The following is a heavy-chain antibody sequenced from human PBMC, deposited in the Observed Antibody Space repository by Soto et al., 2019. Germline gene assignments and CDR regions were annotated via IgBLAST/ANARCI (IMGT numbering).Heavy chain of an antibody. D-gene: IGHD3-10*01. V-gene: IGHV1-69*13. J-gene: IGHJ5*02. CDR3: ARDAVRDTLYPNWFDP. CDR1: GGTFSSYA. Sequence: SVKVSCKASGGTFSSYAISWVRQAPGQGLEWMGGIIPIFGTANYAQKFQGRVTITADESTSTAYMELRSLRSDDTAVYYCARDAVRDTLYPNWFDPWGQGTLVTVSS. CDR2: IIPIFGTA.